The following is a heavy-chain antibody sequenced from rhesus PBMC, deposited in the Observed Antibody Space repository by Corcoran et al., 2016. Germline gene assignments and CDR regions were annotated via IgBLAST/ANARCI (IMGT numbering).Heavy chain of an antibody. Sequence: QVQLQESGPGVVKPSETLSLTCAVSGYSISSGYDWSWIRQPPGKGLEWIGYIYGSSGSTNYNPSLNNRVTISKDTSKNQFSLKRSSVTAADTAVYYCARGCGIYCYADYWGQGVLVTVSS. CDR3: ARGCGIYCYADY. V-gene: IGHV4-76*01. D-gene: IGHD2-27*01. CDR2: IYGSSGST. J-gene: IGHJ4*01. CDR1: GYSISSGYD.